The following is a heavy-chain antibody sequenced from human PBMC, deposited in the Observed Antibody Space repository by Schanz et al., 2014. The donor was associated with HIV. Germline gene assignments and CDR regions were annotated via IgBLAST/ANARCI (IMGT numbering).Heavy chain of an antibody. J-gene: IGHJ6*02. D-gene: IGHD1-26*01. CDR3: ARVHSASSRFRYLFGMDV. V-gene: IGHV3-23*01. CDR2: ISGSGGST. CDR1: GLPFSTSA. Sequence: DVQILESGGGLVQPGGSRRLSCAVSGLPFSTSAMSWVRQAPGKGLEWVSDISGSGGSTYYADSVKGRFTISRDNAKNTLYLQINSLRAEDSAVYFCARVHSASSRFRYLFGMDVWGRGTTVIVSS.